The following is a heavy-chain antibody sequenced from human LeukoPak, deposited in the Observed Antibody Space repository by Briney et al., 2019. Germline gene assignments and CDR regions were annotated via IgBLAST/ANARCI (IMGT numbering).Heavy chain of an antibody. J-gene: IGHJ4*02. CDR3: ARDSGDRTVDY. CDR2: IKEDGSEK. V-gene: IGHV3-7*01. CDR1: GFTFSSYW. Sequence: GGSLRLSCAASGFTFSSYWMSWVRQTPGKGLEWVANIKEDGSEKYYVDSVKGRFTISRDNAKNSLYLQMNSLRAEDTAVYYCARDSGDRTVDYWGQGTLVTVSS. D-gene: IGHD3-10*01.